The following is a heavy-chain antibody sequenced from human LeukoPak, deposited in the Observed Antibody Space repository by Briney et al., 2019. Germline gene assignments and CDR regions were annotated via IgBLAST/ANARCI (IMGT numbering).Heavy chain of an antibody. V-gene: IGHV1-2*06. CDR1: GYTFTGYY. CDR3: ARDHCSSTSCYWVY. CDR2: INPNSGGT. D-gene: IGHD2-2*01. Sequence: ASVKVSCKASGYTFTGYYMHWVRQAPGQGHEWMGRINPNSGGTNYAQKFQGRVTMTRDTSISTAYMELSRLRSDDTAVYYCARDHCSSTSCYWVYWGQGTLVTVSS. J-gene: IGHJ4*02.